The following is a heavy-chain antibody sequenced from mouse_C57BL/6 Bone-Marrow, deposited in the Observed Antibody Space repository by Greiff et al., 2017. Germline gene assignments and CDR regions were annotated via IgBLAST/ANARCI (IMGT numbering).Heavy chain of an antibody. V-gene: IGHV1-5*01. CDR3: TRDYKDSHYYAMDY. Sequence: EVQLQQSGTVLARPGASVKMSCKTSGYTFTSYWMHWVKQRPGQGLEWIGAIYPGNSDTSYNQKFKGKAKLTAVTSASTAYMELSSLTNEDSAVYYCTRDYKDSHYYAMDYWGQGTSVTVSS. D-gene: IGHD2-12*01. J-gene: IGHJ4*01. CDR2: IYPGNSDT. CDR1: GYTFTSYW.